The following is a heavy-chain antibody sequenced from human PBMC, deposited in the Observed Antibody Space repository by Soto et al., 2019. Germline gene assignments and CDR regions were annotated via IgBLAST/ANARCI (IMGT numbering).Heavy chain of an antibody. D-gene: IGHD2-21*01. CDR2: ISYDGSNK. J-gene: IGHJ4*02. Sequence: GGSLRLSCAASGFTFSSYAMHWVRQAPGKGLEWVAVISYDGSNKYYADSVKGRFTISRDNSKNTLYLQMNSLRAEDTAVYYCARDPIRRILLHGHYFDYWGQGTLVTVSS. CDR3: ARDPIRRILLHGHYFDY. CDR1: GFTFSSYA. V-gene: IGHV3-30-3*01.